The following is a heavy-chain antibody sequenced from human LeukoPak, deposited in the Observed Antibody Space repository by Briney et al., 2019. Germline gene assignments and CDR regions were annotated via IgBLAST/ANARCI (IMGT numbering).Heavy chain of an antibody. CDR1: GFTFSSYG. J-gene: IGHJ4*02. V-gene: IGHV3-30*03. CDR3: ARARGSGSYYSPLGY. Sequence: PGGSLRLSCAASGFTFSSYGMHWVRQAPGKGLEWVAVISYGGSNKYYADSVKGRFTISRDNSKNTLYLQMNSLRAEDTAVYYCARARGSGSYYSPLGYWGQGTLVTVSS. D-gene: IGHD3-10*01. CDR2: ISYGGSNK.